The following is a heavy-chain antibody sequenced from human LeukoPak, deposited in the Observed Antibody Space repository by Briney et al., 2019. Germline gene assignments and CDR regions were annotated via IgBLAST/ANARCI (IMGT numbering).Heavy chain of an antibody. CDR1: GGSISSGDYY. CDR3: ARLKYDFWSGYSPSSDY. CDR2: IYYSGST. D-gene: IGHD3-3*01. J-gene: IGHJ4*02. Sequence: SETLSLTCTVSGGSISSGDYYWSWIRQPPGKGLEWIGYIYYSGSTYYNPSLKSRVTISVDTSKNQFSLKLSSVTAADTAVYYCARLKYDFWSGYSPSSDYWGQGTLVTVSS. V-gene: IGHV4-30-4*08.